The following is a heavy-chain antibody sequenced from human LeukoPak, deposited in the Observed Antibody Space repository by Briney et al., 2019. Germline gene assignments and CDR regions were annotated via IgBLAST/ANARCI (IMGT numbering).Heavy chain of an antibody. J-gene: IGHJ4*02. CDR2: IYTSGST. V-gene: IGHV4-61*02. CDR3: ARDTGYYDSSGYDY. D-gene: IGHD3-22*01. CDR1: GGSISSDSYY. Sequence: PSQTLSLTCTVSGGSISSDSYYWSWIRQPAGKGLEWIGRIYTSGSTKYSPSLKSRVTISLDTSKNQFSLKLSSVTAADTAVYYCARDTGYYDSSGYDYWGQGTLVTVSS.